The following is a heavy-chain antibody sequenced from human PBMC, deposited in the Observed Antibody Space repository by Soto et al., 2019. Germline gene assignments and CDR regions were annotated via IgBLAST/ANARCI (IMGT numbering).Heavy chain of an antibody. V-gene: IGHV1-46*01. CDR3: ARDRGTHNDYGDYAHNNWFDP. CDR2: INPSGGST. Sequence: ASVKVSCKASGYTFTSYYMHWVRQAPGQGLEWMGIINPSGGSTSYAQKFQGRVTMTRDTSTSTVYIELSSLRSEDTAVYYCARDRGTHNDYGDYAHNNWFDPWGQGTLVTVSS. J-gene: IGHJ5*02. D-gene: IGHD4-17*01. CDR1: GYTFTSYY.